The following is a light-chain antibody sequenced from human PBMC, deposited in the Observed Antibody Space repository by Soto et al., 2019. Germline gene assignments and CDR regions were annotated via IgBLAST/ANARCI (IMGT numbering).Light chain of an antibody. CDR1: SSNIGAGYD. CDR3: QSYDISLRGYV. V-gene: IGLV1-40*01. J-gene: IGLJ1*01. Sequence: QPVLTQPPSVSGAPGQRVTISCTGGSSNIGAGYDVHWYQQLPGTAPKLLIYGNTDRPSGVPDRFSGSKSGTSASLAITGLQPEDEADYYCQSYDISLRGYVFGDGTKVTVL. CDR2: GNT.